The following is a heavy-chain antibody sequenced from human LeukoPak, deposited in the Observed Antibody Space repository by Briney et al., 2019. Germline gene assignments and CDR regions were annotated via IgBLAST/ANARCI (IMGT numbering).Heavy chain of an antibody. J-gene: IGHJ4*02. Sequence: SETLSLTCAVYGGSFSGYYWSWIRQPPGKGLEGIGEINHSGSTNYNPSLKSRVTISVDTSKNQFSLKLSSVTAADTAVYYCARGRGGATPHWGQGTLVTVSS. CDR2: INHSGST. D-gene: IGHD1-26*01. CDR1: GGSFSGYY. V-gene: IGHV4-34*01. CDR3: ARGRGGATPH.